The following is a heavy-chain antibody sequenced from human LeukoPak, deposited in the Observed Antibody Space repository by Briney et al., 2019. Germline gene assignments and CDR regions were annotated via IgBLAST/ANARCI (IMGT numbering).Heavy chain of an antibody. Sequence: PGRSLRLSCAASGFTFSSYAMHWVRQAPGKGLEWVAVISYDGSNKYYADSVKGRFTISRDNSKNTLYLQMNSLRAEDTAVYYCARDPIVKVVVNKADAFDIWGQGTIVTVSS. J-gene: IGHJ3*02. CDR3: ARDPIVKVVVNKADAFDI. CDR2: ISYDGSNK. V-gene: IGHV3-30*04. D-gene: IGHD3-22*01. CDR1: GFTFSSYA.